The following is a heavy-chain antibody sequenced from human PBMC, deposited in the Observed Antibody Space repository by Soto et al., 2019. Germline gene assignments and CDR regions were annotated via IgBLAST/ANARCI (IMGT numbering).Heavy chain of an antibody. Sequence: ASVKVSCKVSGSTFTSNGIGWVRQAPGRGLEWMGWISTYNENMDTAPQLQGRLTMTTDTSTKTAYMELTNLKLDDTALYYCAYVGVYSTVDYYFDFWGQGRPVTVSS. V-gene: IGHV1-18*04. CDR3: AYVGVYSTVDYYFDF. J-gene: IGHJ4*02. D-gene: IGHD5-18*01. CDR2: ISTYNENM. CDR1: GSTFTSNG.